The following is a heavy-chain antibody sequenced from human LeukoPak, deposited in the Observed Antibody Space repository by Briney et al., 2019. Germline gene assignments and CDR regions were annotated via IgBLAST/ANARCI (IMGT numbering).Heavy chain of an antibody. CDR2: IGTAGDT. V-gene: IGHV3-13*01. J-gene: IGHJ2*01. CDR1: GFTFSSYD. Sequence: GGSLRLSCAASGFTFSSYDMHWVRQATGKGLEWVSAIGTAGDTYYPGSVKGRFTISRENAKNSLYLQMNSLRAGDTAVYYCARAYCGGDCYSGWYFDLLGRGTLVTVSS. D-gene: IGHD2-21*02. CDR3: ARAYCGGDCYSGWYFDL.